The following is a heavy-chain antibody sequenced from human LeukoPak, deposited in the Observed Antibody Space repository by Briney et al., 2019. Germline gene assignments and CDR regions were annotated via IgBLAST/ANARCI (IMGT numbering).Heavy chain of an antibody. CDR3: ASTFGLGAF. V-gene: IGHV3-7*05. CDR2: TKQDGSEK. Sequence: GGSLRLSCAASGLTFSRYWMSWVRRAPGKGLEWVAITKQDGSEKNYVDSVKGRFTISRDNAKNSLYLQMNSLRAEDTAVYYCASTFGLGAFWGQGTLVTVSS. D-gene: IGHD3/OR15-3a*01. J-gene: IGHJ4*02. CDR1: GLTFSRYW.